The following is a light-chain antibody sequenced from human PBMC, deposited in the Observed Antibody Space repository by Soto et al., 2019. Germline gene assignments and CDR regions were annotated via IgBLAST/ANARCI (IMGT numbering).Light chain of an antibody. CDR2: GAS. CDR1: QSVSSN. CDR3: QQYYSTPRT. Sequence: EIVMTQSPATLPVSPGERATLSCRASQSVSSNLAWYQQKPGQAPRFLIYGASTRATGIPARFSGSGSGTEFTLTISSLQSEDFAVYYCQQYYSTPRTFGQGTRLEIK. J-gene: IGKJ5*01. V-gene: IGKV3-15*01.